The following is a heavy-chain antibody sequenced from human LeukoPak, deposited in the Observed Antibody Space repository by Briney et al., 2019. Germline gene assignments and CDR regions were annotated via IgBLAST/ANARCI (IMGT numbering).Heavy chain of an antibody. CDR2: IYNCSIT. V-gene: IGHV3-53*04. D-gene: IGHD1-26*01. CDR1: GFTGSDIY. Sequence: PGGSLRLSCAVSGFTGSDIYMSWVRQAPGEGLEWVSLIYNCSITYYTDSGEGGFTISRHSYRNTFYRQMNSLRPDDTAVYYCARDQRSGWLDPWGQGTLVTVSS. J-gene: IGHJ5*02. CDR3: ARDQRSGWLDP.